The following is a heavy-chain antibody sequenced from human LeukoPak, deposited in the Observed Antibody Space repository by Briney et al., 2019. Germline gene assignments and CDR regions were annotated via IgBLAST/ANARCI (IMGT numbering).Heavy chain of an antibody. V-gene: IGHV4-59*08. CDR1: GGFINNFY. D-gene: IGHD5-12*01. CDR3: ARRGGYTGYDRD. J-gene: IGHJ4*02. Sequence: SETLSLTCTISGGFINNFYWSWIRQPPGKGLEWIGYISYSGSTNYSPSLKSRVTISFDTSNNHFSLKLSSVTAADTAVYYCARRGGYTGYDRDWGQGTLVTVSS. CDR2: ISYSGST.